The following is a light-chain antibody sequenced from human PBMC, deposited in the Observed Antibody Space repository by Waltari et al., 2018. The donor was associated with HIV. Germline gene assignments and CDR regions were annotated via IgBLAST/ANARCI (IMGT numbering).Light chain of an antibody. V-gene: IGLV1-40*01. J-gene: IGLJ3*02. CDR2: GNI. CDR1: SSNIGKGHD. Sequence: VLTPPPSVSGAPGQRVTISCTGSSSNIGKGHDVHWYHQDPRTAPTLLIYGNINRPSGGPDRFSGCRSCASASLVITGLQAEDEAAYYCQSYDRSLSEVVFGGGTKLTVL. CDR3: QSYDRSLSEVV.